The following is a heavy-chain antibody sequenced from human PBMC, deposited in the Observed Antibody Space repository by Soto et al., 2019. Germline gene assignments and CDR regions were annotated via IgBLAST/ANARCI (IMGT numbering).Heavy chain of an antibody. CDR2: INRDGSSA. V-gene: IGHV3-74*01. CDR3: ARETFRTFYFDN. CDR1: GFTFSSYW. D-gene: IGHD3-16*01. J-gene: IGHJ4*02. Sequence: EVQLVESGGGLVQPGGSLRLSCAASGFTFSSYWMHWVRQAPGKGLVWVSRINRDGSSANYADSVKGRFTISRDNGQDPLDLAMNRLRAGDGAVYYWARETFRTFYFDNWGQGALVTVSS.